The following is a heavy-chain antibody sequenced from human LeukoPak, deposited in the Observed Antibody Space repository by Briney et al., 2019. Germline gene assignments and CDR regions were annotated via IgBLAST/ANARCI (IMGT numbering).Heavy chain of an antibody. Sequence: SVKVSCKASGGTFSSYAISWVRQAPGQGLEWMGRIIPIFGTANYAQKFQGRVTITTDESTSTAYMELSSLRSEDTAVYYCATYYHDSSGTFDYWGQGTLVTVSS. D-gene: IGHD3-22*01. CDR3: ATYYHDSSGTFDY. CDR2: IIPIFGTA. CDR1: GGTFSSYA. V-gene: IGHV1-69*05. J-gene: IGHJ4*02.